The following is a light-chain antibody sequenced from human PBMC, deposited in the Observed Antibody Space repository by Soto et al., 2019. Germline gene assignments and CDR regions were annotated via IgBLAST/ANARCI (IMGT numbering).Light chain of an antibody. V-gene: IGKV3-11*01. CDR1: ENVRTF. CDR3: QPRTSLYS. CDR2: DTF. J-gene: IGKJ2*03. Sequence: EVVLTQSPVTLSLSTGERATLSCRASENVRTFVDWYQQKPGQAPRLLIYDTFNRATGVPARFSGSGSGTDFTLTISSLEPEDFAVYYCQPRTSLYSFGQVTNVDIK.